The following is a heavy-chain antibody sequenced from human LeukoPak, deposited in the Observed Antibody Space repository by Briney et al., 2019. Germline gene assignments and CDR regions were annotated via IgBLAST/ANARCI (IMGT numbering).Heavy chain of an antibody. V-gene: IGHV1-69*05. CDR2: IIPIFGTA. CDR1: GGTFSSYG. J-gene: IGHJ6*03. CDR3: ARDLLVVPAATSLHYYYYMDV. D-gene: IGHD2-2*01. Sequence: SVKVSCKASGGTFSSYGISWMRQAPGQGLEWMGRIIPIFGTANYAQKFQGRVTITTDESTSTAYMELSSLRSEDTAVYYCARDLLVVPAATSLHYYYYMDVWGKGTTVTVSS.